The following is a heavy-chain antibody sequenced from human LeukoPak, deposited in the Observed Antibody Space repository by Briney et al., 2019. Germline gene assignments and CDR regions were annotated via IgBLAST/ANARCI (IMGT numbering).Heavy chain of an antibody. V-gene: IGHV1-69*02. Sequence: SVKVSCKASGGTFSSYTISWVRQAPGQGLEWMGRIIPILGIANYAQKFQGRVTITADKSTSTAYMELSSLRSEDTTVYYCARPAVVVPAAIQRGYYYGMDVWGQGTTVTVSS. D-gene: IGHD2-2*02. CDR1: GGTFSSYT. CDR3: ARPAVVVPAAIQRGYYYGMDV. CDR2: IIPILGIA. J-gene: IGHJ6*02.